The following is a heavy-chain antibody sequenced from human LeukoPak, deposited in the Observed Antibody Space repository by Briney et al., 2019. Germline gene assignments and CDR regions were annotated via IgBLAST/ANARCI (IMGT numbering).Heavy chain of an antibody. Sequence: ASVKVSCKASGYTFTRCYMHWVRQAPGQGLEWVGIINPSGGSASYAQKFQGRVTMTRDTSTSTVYMELSSLRAEDTAVYYCARRKVGATRPLYFDYWGQGTLVTVSS. CDR2: INPSGGSA. D-gene: IGHD1-26*01. CDR3: ARRKVGATRPLYFDY. J-gene: IGHJ4*02. V-gene: IGHV1-46*01. CDR1: GYTFTRCY.